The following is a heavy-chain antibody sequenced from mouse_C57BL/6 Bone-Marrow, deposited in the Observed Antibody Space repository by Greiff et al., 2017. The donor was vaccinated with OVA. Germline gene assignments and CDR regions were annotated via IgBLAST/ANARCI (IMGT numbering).Heavy chain of an antibody. CDR2: IWSGGST. CDR1: GFSLTSYG. Sequence: QVQLKESGPGLVQPSQSLSITCTVSGFSLTSYGVHWVRQSPGKGLEWLGVIWSGGSTDYNAAFISRLSISKDNSKSQVFFKMNSLQADDTAIYYCASLYGNYRYFDVWGTGTTVTVSS. D-gene: IGHD2-1*01. CDR3: ASLYGNYRYFDV. V-gene: IGHV2-2*01. J-gene: IGHJ1*03.